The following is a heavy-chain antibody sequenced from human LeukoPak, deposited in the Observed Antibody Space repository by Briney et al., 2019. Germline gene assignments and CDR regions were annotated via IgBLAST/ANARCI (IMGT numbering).Heavy chain of an antibody. Sequence: GGSLRLSCAVSGLTFSTSGMTWVRQAPGKGLEWVSSITSSSSYIYYADSVKGRFTISRDNAKNSLYLQMDSLRAEDTAVYYCARDPYSGNYGAYYYYYMDVWGKGTTVTISS. J-gene: IGHJ6*03. CDR3: ARDPYSGNYGAYYYYYMDV. D-gene: IGHD1-26*01. CDR2: ITSSSSYI. V-gene: IGHV3-21*06. CDR1: GLTFSTSG.